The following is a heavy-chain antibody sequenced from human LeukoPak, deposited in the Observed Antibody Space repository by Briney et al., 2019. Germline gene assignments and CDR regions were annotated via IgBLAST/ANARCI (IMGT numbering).Heavy chain of an antibody. J-gene: IGHJ6*02. CDR2: INPNSGGT. Sequence: ASVKVSCKASGYTFTGYYMHWVRQAPGQGLEWMGWINPNSGGTNYAQKFQGRVTMTRDTSISTAYMELGRLRSDDTAVYYCAREASFIAAEPYYYYGMDVWGQGTTVTVSS. D-gene: IGHD6-6*01. CDR1: GYTFTGYY. CDR3: AREASFIAAEPYYYYGMDV. V-gene: IGHV1-2*02.